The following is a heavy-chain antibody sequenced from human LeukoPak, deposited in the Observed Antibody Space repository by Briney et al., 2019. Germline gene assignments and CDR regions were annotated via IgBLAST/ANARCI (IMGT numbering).Heavy chain of an antibody. CDR3: ARGDGYYRFDP. V-gene: IGHV4-4*07. CDR2: IYISETT. Sequence: SETLSLTCTISGGSISSYYWSRIRQPAGKGLEWIGRIYISETTNYNPSLKSRVTMSVDTSRDQFSLKLSSVTAADTAVYYCARGDGYYRFDPWGQGTLVTVSS. J-gene: IGHJ5*02. D-gene: IGHD5-24*01. CDR1: GGSISSYY.